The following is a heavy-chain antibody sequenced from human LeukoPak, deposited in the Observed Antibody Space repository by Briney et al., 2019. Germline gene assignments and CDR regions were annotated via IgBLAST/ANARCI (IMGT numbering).Heavy chain of an antibody. CDR3: TAGWYFDL. CDR2: IKSKPDGETI. V-gene: IGHV3-15*05. Sequence: PGGSLRLSCAASGLTFSNACMSWVRQAPGKGLEWSGRIKSKPDGETIEYAAPVKGRFSISRDDSKNTVYLQMNSLRTEDTAVYYCTAGWYFDLWGRGTLVTVSS. J-gene: IGHJ2*01. CDR1: GLTFSNAC.